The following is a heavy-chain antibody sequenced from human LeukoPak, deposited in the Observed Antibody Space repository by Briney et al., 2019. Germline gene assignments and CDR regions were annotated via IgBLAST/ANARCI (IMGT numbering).Heavy chain of an antibody. CDR2: IYYSGST. CDR3: ARHFALLRYFDWLLPFDY. D-gene: IGHD3-9*01. Sequence: SETLSLTCTVSGGSISSSSYYWGWIRQPPGKGLEWIGSIYYSGSTYYNPSLKSRVTISVDTSKSQFSLKLSSVTAADTAVYYCARHFALLRYFDWLLPFDYWGQGTLVTVSS. V-gene: IGHV4-39*01. CDR1: GGSISSSSYY. J-gene: IGHJ4*02.